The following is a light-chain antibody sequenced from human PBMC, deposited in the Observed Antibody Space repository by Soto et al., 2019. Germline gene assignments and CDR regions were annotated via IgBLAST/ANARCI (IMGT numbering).Light chain of an antibody. CDR1: SSDVGDYNY. J-gene: IGLJ1*01. V-gene: IGLV2-11*01. CDR2: DVS. Sequence: QPDLTQPRSVSGSPGQSVTISCTGTSSDVGDYNYVSWYQQHPGKAPKLMIYDVSQRPSGVPDRFSGSKSGNTASLTISGLQAEDETDYYCCSYAGNFYVFGTGTKVTVL. CDR3: CSYAGNFYV.